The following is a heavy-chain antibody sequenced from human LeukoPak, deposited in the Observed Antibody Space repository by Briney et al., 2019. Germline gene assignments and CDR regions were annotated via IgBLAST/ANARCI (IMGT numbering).Heavy chain of an antibody. CDR2: INHSGST. J-gene: IGHJ4*02. D-gene: IGHD1-1*01. CDR1: GGSFSGYY. V-gene: IGHV4-34*01. CDR3: ARVDWNYFDY. Sequence: SETLSLTCAVYGGSFSGYYWSWIRQPPGKGLEWIGEINHSGSTNYNPSLKSRVTISVDRSKNQFSLKLSSVTAADTAVYYCARVDWNYFDYWGQGTLVTVSS.